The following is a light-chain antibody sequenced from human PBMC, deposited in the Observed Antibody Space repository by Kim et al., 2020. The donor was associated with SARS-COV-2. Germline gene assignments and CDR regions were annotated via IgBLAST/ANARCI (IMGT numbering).Light chain of an antibody. Sequence: LSPGQTACLTCSGDKLGDKYACWYQQKPGQSPVLVIYQDSKRPSGIPERFSGSNSGNTATLTISGTQAMDEADYYCQAWDSSTEVFGTGTKVTVL. CDR2: QDS. V-gene: IGLV3-1*01. CDR1: KLGDKY. CDR3: QAWDSSTEV. J-gene: IGLJ1*01.